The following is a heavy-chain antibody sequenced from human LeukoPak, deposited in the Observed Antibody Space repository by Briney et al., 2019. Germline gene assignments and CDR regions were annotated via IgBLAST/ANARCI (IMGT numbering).Heavy chain of an antibody. J-gene: IGHJ4*02. V-gene: IGHV4-34*01. Sequence: SETLSLTCAVYGGSFSGYYWSWIRQPPGKGLEWIGEINHSGSTNYNPSLKSRVTISVDTSKNQFSLKLSSVTAADTAVYYCARVRSEAGNTPFDYWGQGTLVTVSS. CDR1: GGSFSGYY. D-gene: IGHD6-13*01. CDR2: INHSGST. CDR3: ARVRSEAGNTPFDY.